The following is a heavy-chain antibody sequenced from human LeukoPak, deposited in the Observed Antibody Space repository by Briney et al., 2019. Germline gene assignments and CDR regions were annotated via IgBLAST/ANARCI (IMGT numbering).Heavy chain of an antibody. CDR2: IYYSGST. J-gene: IGHJ4*02. V-gene: IGHV4-39*01. Sequence: SETLSLTCTVSGGSISSSSYYWGWISQPPGKGLAWIGSIYYSGSTYYNPSLKSRVTISVDTSKNQFSLKLSSVTAADTAVYYCARLAESYYYFDYWGQGTLVTVSS. D-gene: IGHD1-26*01. CDR3: ARLAESYYYFDY. CDR1: GGSISSSSYY.